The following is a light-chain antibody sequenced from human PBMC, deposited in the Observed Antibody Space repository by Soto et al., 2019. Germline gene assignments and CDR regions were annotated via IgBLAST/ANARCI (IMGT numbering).Light chain of an antibody. Sequence: EIVLTQSPATLSLSPGERATLSCRASQSVSSYLAWYQQKPGQAPRLLIYDTSNRSTGIPARFSGSGSGTDFTRTSSSLEPEDFAVYYCQQCINLLWTFGQGTTVEIK. V-gene: IGKV3-11*01. CDR1: QSVSSY. CDR3: QQCINLLWT. CDR2: DTS. J-gene: IGKJ1*01.